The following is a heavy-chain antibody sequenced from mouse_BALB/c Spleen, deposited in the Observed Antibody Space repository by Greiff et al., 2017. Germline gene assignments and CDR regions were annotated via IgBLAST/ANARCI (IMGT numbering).Heavy chain of an antibody. CDR3: ARRGYDGFAY. CDR2: INSNGGST. Sequence: DVKLVESGGGLVKLGGSLKLSCAASGFTFISYYMSWVRQTPEKRLELVAAINSNGGSTYYPDTVKGRFTISRDNAKNTLYLQMSSLKSEDTALYYCARRGYDGFAYWGQGTLVTVSA. V-gene: IGHV5-6-2*01. D-gene: IGHD2-2*01. J-gene: IGHJ3*01. CDR1: GFTFISYY.